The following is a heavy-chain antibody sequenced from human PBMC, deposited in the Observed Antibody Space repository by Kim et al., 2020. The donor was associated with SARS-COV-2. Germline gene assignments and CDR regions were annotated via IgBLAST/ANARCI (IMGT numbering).Heavy chain of an antibody. J-gene: IGHJ4*02. Sequence: GGSLRLSCEASEFTFSNYAMSWVRQPPGKRLEWVSSIRGSDSGTYYADSVKGRFTISRDNSKNTVYLQMNSLRADDTAVYYCAKGVLGSCSGGFCYHFDYWGRRSLLAVSS. CDR1: EFTFSNYA. V-gene: IGHV3-23*01. CDR2: IRGSDSGT. D-gene: IGHD2-15*01. CDR3: AKGVLGSCSGGFCYHFDY.